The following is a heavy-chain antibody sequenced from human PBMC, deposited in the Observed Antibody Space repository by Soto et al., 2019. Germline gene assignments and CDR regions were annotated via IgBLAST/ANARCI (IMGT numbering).Heavy chain of an antibody. CDR3: AHIPNYYQYDWFDP. J-gene: IGHJ5*02. V-gene: IGHV2-5*02. D-gene: IGHD3-16*01. Sequence: QITLKESGPPLVKPTQTLTLTCTFSGFSLTTRGVGVGWIRQPPGKALECLALIYWDDDKRYSPSLQSRLSIPKDTSKNQGVLTMTNVDPVDTATYYCAHIPNYYQYDWFDPWGQGALVSVSS. CDR1: GFSLTTRGVG. CDR2: IYWDDDK.